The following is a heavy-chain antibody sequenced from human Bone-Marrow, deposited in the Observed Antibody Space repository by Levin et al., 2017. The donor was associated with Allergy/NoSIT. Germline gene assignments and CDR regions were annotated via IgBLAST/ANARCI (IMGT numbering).Heavy chain of an antibody. D-gene: IGHD6-6*01. CDR2: IYYSGST. J-gene: IGHJ4*02. CDR1: GGSISSYY. Sequence: SETLSLTCTVSGGSISSYYWSWIRQPPGKGLEWIGYIYYSGSTNYNPSLKSRVTISVDTSKNQFSLKLSSVTAADTAVYYCARGSIAARPKDQFHFDYWGQGTLVTVSS. V-gene: IGHV4-59*01. CDR3: ARGSIAARPKDQFHFDY.